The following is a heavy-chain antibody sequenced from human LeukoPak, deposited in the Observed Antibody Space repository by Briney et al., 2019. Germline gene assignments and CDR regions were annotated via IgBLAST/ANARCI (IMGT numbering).Heavy chain of an antibody. CDR2: ISHSGTT. Sequence: SETLSLTCVVSGGSLISTDPHWGWIRQTSGKGLEWIGSISHSGTTYYHPSLMSRATMSVDASKNYFSLQLSSVTAADTAVYFCASDWVPGPGRMFHHWGQGTLVTVSS. CDR1: GGSLISTDPH. D-gene: IGHD3-10*02. V-gene: IGHV4-39*07. CDR3: ASDWVPGPGRMFHH. J-gene: IGHJ4*02.